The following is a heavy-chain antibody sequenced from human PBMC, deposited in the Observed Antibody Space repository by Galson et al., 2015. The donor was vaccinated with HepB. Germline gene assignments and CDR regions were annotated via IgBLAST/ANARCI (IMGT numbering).Heavy chain of an antibody. CDR1: GFTFSSYW. CDR2: INSDGSST. J-gene: IGHJ6*03. Sequence: SLRLSCAASGFTFSSYWMHWVRQAPGKGLVWVSRINSDGSSTSYADSVKGRFTISRDNAKNTLYLQMNSLRAEDTAVYYCARTHDYSNYYYYMDVWGKGTTVTVSS. CDR3: ARTHDYSNYYYYMDV. D-gene: IGHD4-11*01. V-gene: IGHV3-74*01.